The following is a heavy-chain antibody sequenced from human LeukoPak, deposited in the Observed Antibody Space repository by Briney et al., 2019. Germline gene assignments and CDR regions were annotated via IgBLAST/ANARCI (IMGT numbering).Heavy chain of an antibody. D-gene: IGHD1-26*01. J-gene: IGHJ4*02. Sequence: PGGSLRLPCAASGFTFSSAWMHWVRQAPGTGLVWVSRITDDATTTYADSVRGRFTISRDNAKNILYLQMNSLRAEDTAVYYCVRDRVGPDYWGQGTLVTVSS. V-gene: IGHV3-74*03. CDR3: VRDRVGPDY. CDR1: GFTFSSAW. CDR2: ITDDATT.